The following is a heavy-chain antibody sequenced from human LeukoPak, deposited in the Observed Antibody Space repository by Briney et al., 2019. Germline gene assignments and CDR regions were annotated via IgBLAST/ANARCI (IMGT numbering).Heavy chain of an antibody. CDR2: ISAYNGNT. D-gene: IGHD3-22*01. V-gene: IGHV1-18*01. CDR3: AVNDPTLGDYDSSGYYLNAEYFQH. CDR1: GYTFTSYG. Sequence: ASVKVSCKASGYTFTSYGISWVRQAPGQGLEWMGWISAYNGNTNYAQKLQGRVTMTTDTSTSTAYMELRSLRSDDTAVYYCAVNDPTLGDYDSSGYYLNAEYFQHWGQGTLVTVSS. J-gene: IGHJ1*01.